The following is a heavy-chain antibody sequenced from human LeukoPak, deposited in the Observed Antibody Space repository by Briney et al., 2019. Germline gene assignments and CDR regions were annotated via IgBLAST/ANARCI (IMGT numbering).Heavy chain of an antibody. Sequence: SETLSLTCTVSGGSISSYYWSWIRQAPGKGLEWIRYIYYSGSTNYNPSLKSRVTISVDTSKNQFSLKLSSVTAADTAVYYCARGYSSSWYPNWFDPWGQGTLVTVSS. V-gene: IGHV4-59*08. CDR3: ARGYSSSWYPNWFDP. J-gene: IGHJ5*02. CDR1: GGSISSYY. CDR2: IYYSGST. D-gene: IGHD6-13*01.